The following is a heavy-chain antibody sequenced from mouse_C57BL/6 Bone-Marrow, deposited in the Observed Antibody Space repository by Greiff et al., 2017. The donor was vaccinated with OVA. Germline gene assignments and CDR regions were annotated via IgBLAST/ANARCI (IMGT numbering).Heavy chain of an antibody. CDR3: ARGGLLFITTVVATRDYAMDY. CDR1: GYAFSSSW. CDR2: IYPGDGDT. J-gene: IGHJ4*01. V-gene: IGHV1-82*01. Sequence: QVQLQQSGPELVKPGASVKISCKASGYAFSSSWMNWVKQRPGKGLEWIGRIYPGDGDTNYNGKFKGKATLTADKSSSTAYMQLSSLTSEDSAVYFCARGGLLFITTVVATRDYAMDYWGQGTSVTVSS. D-gene: IGHD1-1*01.